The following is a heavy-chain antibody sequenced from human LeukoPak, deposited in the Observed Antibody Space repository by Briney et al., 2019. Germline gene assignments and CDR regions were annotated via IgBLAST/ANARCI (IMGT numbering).Heavy chain of an antibody. CDR2: IGYDGNNE. D-gene: IGHD6-19*01. Sequence: PGGSLRLSCAASGFTFNNYAMHWVCQAPGKGLEWVAFIGYDGNNEYNADSVKGRFTISRDNSKNTLYLQMNSLRAEDTAVYYCAKSPRQWLISRDYYYMDVWGKGTTVTVSS. J-gene: IGHJ6*03. CDR1: GFTFNNYA. CDR3: AKSPRQWLISRDYYYMDV. V-gene: IGHV3-30*02.